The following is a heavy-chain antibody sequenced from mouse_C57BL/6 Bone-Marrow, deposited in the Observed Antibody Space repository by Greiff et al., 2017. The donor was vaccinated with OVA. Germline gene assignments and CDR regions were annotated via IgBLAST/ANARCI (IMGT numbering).Heavy chain of an antibody. D-gene: IGHD1-1*01. Sequence: VQLQQSGPVLVKPGASVKMSCKASGYTFTDYYMNWVKQSHGKSLEWIGVINPYNGGTSYNQKFKGKATLTVDKSSSTAYMELNSLTSEDTAVYYCTTRSPYFDYWGQGTTLTVSS. J-gene: IGHJ2*01. CDR2: INPYNGGT. V-gene: IGHV1-19*01. CDR3: TTRSPYFDY. CDR1: GYTFTDYY.